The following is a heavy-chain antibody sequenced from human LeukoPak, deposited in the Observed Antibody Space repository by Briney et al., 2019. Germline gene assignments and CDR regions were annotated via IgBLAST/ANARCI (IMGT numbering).Heavy chain of an antibody. J-gene: IGHJ4*02. CDR3: TRDSSGYDWFYDY. Sequence: PSETLSLTCTVSGGSINSGNYYWSWIRQPAGKGLEWIGRISASGSTNYNPSLKSRVTMSVDTSKNQFSLMLSSVTAADTAVYYCTRDSSGYDWFYDYWGQGTLVTVSS. CDR2: ISASGST. CDR1: GGSINSGNYY. V-gene: IGHV4-61*02. D-gene: IGHD5-12*01.